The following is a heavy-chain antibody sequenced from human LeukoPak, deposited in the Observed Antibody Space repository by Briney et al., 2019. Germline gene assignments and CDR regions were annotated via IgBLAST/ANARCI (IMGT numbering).Heavy chain of an antibody. CDR2: IIPIFGTP. V-gene: IGHV1-69*13. CDR1: GGTFSNYA. Sequence: ASVKVSCKASGGTFSNYAVSWMRQAPGQGPEWVGGIIPIFGTPKYAQKFQARVTTTADESTSTAYMELSSLRSEDTAVYYCARDSGYDWDPGKDTYYYYMDVWGKGTTVTISS. D-gene: IGHD5-12*01. CDR3: ARDSGYDWDPGKDTYYYYMDV. J-gene: IGHJ6*03.